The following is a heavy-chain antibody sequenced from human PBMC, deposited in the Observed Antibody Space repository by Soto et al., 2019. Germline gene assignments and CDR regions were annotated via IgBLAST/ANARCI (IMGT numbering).Heavy chain of an antibody. CDR2: IYYSGST. J-gene: IGHJ4*02. CDR1: GGSISSSSYY. V-gene: IGHV4-39*01. D-gene: IGHD2-15*01. CDR3: ARQLHCSGGSCYSIY. Sequence: SETLSLTCTVSGGSISSSSYYWGWIRQPPGKGLEWIGSIYYSGSTYYNPSLKSRVTISVDTSKNQFSLKLSSVTAADTAVYYCARQLHCSGGSCYSIYWGQGTLVTVSS.